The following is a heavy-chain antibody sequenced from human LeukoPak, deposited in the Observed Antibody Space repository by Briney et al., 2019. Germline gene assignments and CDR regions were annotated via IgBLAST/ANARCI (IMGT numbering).Heavy chain of an antibody. CDR2: ISAYNGNT. J-gene: IGHJ4*02. Sequence: ASVKVSCKASGYTFTSYGISWVRQAPGQGLEWMGWISAYNGNTNYAQKLQGRVTMTTDTSTSTAYMELRSLRSDDTAVYYCARDTRLRFLNLYCSSTSCQYDYWGQGTLVTVSS. CDR3: ARDTRLRFLNLYCSSTSCQYDY. D-gene: IGHD2-2*01. CDR1: GYTFTSYG. V-gene: IGHV1-18*01.